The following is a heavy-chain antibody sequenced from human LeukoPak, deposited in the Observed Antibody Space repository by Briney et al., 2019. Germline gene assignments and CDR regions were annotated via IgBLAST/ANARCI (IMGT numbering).Heavy chain of an antibody. J-gene: IGHJ5*02. CDR1: GYTFTSYD. CDR2: MNPNSGNT. V-gene: IGHV1-8*01. CDR3: ARVGGSYLYNWFDP. Sequence: ASVKVSCKASGYTFTSYDINWVRQATGQGLEWMGWMNPNSGNTGYAQKFQGRVTMTRNTSISTAYMELSSLRSEDTAVYYCARVGGSYLYNWFDPWGQGTLVTVSS. D-gene: IGHD1-26*01.